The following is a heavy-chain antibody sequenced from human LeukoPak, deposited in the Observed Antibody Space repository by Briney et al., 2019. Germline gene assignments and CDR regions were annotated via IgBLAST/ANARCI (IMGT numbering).Heavy chain of an antibody. V-gene: IGHV1-2*02. CDR3: ARDTGTGDYVFDY. CDR1: GSTFSAHF. Sequence: ASVKVSCKTSGSTFSAHFIHWVRQAPGQGPEWMGWINTKSGGTRYAQKFQGRVTVTRDTSISTADMELTSLTSDDTAVYYCARDTGTGDYVFDYWGQGTLVTVSS. CDR2: INTKSGGT. D-gene: IGHD4-17*01. J-gene: IGHJ4*02.